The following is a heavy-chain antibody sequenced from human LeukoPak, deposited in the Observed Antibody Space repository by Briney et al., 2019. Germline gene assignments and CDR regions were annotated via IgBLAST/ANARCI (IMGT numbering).Heavy chain of an antibody. V-gene: IGHV3-48*03. D-gene: IGHD3-10*02. CDR2: ISPGSNTI. J-gene: IGHJ6*04. Sequence: GGSLRLSCAASGFNFISYEMNWVRQAPGKGLEWVSYISPGSNTIYYADSVKGRFTISRDNAKNSLYLQMDSLRAEDTAVYYCAELGITMIGGVWGKGTTVTISS. CDR1: GFNFISYE. CDR3: AELGITMIGGV.